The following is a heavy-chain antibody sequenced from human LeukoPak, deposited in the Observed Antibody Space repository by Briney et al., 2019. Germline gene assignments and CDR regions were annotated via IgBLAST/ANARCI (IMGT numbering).Heavy chain of an antibody. CDR2: ISGSGGST. CDR3: AKGGLERPGY. Sequence: GGSLRLSCAASGFSFSSYAMSWVRQALGKGLEWVSTISGSGGSTYYADSVKGRFTISRDNSKNTLYLQMNSLRAEDTAVYYCAKGGLERPGYWGQGTLVTVSS. D-gene: IGHD1-1*01. V-gene: IGHV3-23*01. J-gene: IGHJ4*02. CDR1: GFSFSSYA.